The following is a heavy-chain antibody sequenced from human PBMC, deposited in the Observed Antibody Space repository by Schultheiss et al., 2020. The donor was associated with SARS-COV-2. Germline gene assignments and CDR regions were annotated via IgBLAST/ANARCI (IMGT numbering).Heavy chain of an antibody. CDR2: INHSGST. V-gene: IGHV4-34*01. Sequence: SQTLSLTCAVYGGSFSGYYWSWIRQPPGKGLEWIGEINHSGSTNYNPSLKSRVTISVDTSKNQLSLRLSSVTAADTAVYYCARQYSGSYYGWFDPWGQGTLVTVSS. J-gene: IGHJ5*02. D-gene: IGHD1-26*01. CDR1: GGSFSGYY. CDR3: ARQYSGSYYGWFDP.